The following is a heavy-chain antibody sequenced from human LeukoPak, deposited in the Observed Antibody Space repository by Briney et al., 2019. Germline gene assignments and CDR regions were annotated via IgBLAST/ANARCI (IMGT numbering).Heavy chain of an antibody. CDR2: VYYSGST. J-gene: IGHJ1*01. V-gene: IGHV4-59*12. CDR1: GGSISSYY. Sequence: PSETLSLTCNVSGGSISSYYWSWIRQPPGKGLEWIGYVYYSGSTNYNPSLKSRLTISVDTSKNQFSLKLSSVTAADTAVYYCARADAMAEYFQHWGQGTLVTVSS. CDR3: ARADAMAEYFQH.